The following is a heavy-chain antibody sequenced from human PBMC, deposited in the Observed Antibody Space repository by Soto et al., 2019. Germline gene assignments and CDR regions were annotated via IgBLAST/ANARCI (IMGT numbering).Heavy chain of an antibody. CDR1: GGTFSSYA. CDR2: IIPIFGTA. D-gene: IGHD3-22*01. CDR3: ARGPPENYYDSSGYY. J-gene: IGHJ4*02. Sequence: GASVKVSCKASGGTFSSYAISWVRQAPGQGLEWMGGIIPIFGTANYAQKFQGRVTITADESTSTAYMELSSLRSEDTAVYYCARGPPENYYDSSGYYWGQGTLVTVSS. V-gene: IGHV1-69*13.